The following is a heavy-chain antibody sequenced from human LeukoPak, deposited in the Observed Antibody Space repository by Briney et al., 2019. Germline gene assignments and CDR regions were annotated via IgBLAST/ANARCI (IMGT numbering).Heavy chain of an antibody. D-gene: IGHD2-15*01. V-gene: IGHV1-69*04. J-gene: IGHJ5*02. CDR2: IIPIFGIA. CDR1: GGTFSSYA. CDR3: ALGGVVVAAANNWFDP. Sequence: ASVKVSCKASGGTFSSYAISWVRQAPGQGLEWMGRIIPIFGIANYAQKFQGRVTITADKSTSTAYMELSSLRSEDTAVYYCALGGVVVAAANNWFDPWGQGTLVTVSS.